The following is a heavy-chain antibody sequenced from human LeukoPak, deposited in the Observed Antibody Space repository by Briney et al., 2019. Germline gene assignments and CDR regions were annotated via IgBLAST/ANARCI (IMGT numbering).Heavy chain of an antibody. V-gene: IGHV4-61*01. J-gene: IGHJ3*02. D-gene: IGHD2-8*01. CDR2: IYYSGST. Sequence: SETLSLTCSVSGGSVSSGTYYWSWIRQPPGKGLEWIGYIYYSGSTNYNPSLKSRVIISLDTSKNQCSLKLNSVTTADTAVYYCTRSTNLEAFDIWGQGSMVTVSS. CDR3: TRSTNLEAFDI. CDR1: GGSVSSGTYY.